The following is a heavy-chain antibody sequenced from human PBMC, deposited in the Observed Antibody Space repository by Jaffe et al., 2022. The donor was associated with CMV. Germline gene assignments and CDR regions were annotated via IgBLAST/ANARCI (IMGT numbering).Heavy chain of an antibody. D-gene: IGHD3-16*01. J-gene: IGHJ4*02. CDR1: GFTFSSYA. V-gene: IGHV3-23*04. CDR3: AKDINRVTKTGDIQRGGGLITFGGVPTDY. CDR2: ISGSGGST. Sequence: EVQLVESGGGLVQPGGSLRLSCAASGFTFSSYAMSWVRQAPGKGLEWVSAISGSGGSTYYADSVKGRFTISRDNSKNTLYLQMNSLRAEDTAVYYCAKDINRVTKTGDIQRGGGLITFGGVPTDYWGQGTLVTVSS.